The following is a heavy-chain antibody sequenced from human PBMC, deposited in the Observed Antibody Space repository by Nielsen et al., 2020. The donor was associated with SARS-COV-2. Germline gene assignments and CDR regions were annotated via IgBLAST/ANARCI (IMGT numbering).Heavy chain of an antibody. CDR2: IYYSGST. D-gene: IGHD2-15*01. CDR1: GGSISSSSYY. J-gene: IGHJ6*02. V-gene: IGHV4-39*07. Sequence: SETLSLTCTVSGGSISSSSYYWGWIRQPPGKGLEWIGSIYYSGSTYYNPSLKSRVTISVDTSKNQFSLKLSSVTAADTAVYYCASDRYCSGGSCYSTGRYYGMDVWGQGTTVTVSS. CDR3: ASDRYCSGGSCYSTGRYYGMDV.